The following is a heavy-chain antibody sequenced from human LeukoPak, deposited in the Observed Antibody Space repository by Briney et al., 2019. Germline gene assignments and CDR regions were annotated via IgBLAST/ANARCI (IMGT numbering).Heavy chain of an antibody. V-gene: IGHV4-34*01. J-gene: IGHJ6*03. CDR2: INHSGST. CDR1: GGSFSGYY. D-gene: IGHD6-19*01. Sequence: PSETLSLTCAVYGGSFSGYYWSWIRQPPGKGLEWIGEINHSGSTNYNPSLKSRVTISVDTSKNQFSLKLSSVTAADAAVDYCARARAVGYYYYYDMDVWGKGTTVTVSS. CDR3: ARARAVGYYYYYDMDV.